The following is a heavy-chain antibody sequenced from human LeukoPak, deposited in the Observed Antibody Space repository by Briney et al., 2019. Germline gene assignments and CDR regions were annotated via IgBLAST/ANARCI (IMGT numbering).Heavy chain of an antibody. CDR1: GFTFSSYS. CDR3: AKGGPPLYSYGYYFGY. CDR2: ISSSSSTI. Sequence: GGSLRLSCAASGFTFSSYSMNWVRQAPGKGLEWVSYISSSSSTIYYADSVKGRFTISRDNAKNSLYLQMNSLRAEDTAVYYCAKGGPPLYSYGYYFGYWGQGTLVTVSS. J-gene: IGHJ4*02. V-gene: IGHV3-48*01. D-gene: IGHD5-18*01.